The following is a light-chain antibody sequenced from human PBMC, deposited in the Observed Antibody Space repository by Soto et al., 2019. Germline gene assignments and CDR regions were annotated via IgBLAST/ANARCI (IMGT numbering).Light chain of an antibody. Sequence: IQMPQPHSPLSASVGDRLSITCLASQVITNDLGWYQQKPGKAPKRLIYAASTWQSGVPSRFSGSGSGTEFTLTISSLQPEDVATYYCLQFNTYPCTFGHGTKVDIK. V-gene: IGKV1-17*01. CDR3: LQFNTYPCT. J-gene: IGKJ1*01. CDR1: QVITND. CDR2: AAS.